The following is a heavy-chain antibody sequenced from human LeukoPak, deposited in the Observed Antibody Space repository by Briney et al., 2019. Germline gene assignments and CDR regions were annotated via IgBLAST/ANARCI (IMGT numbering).Heavy chain of an antibody. CDR1: GFTLSSYA. J-gene: IGHJ4*02. CDR3: ARGARWFDY. D-gene: IGHD4-23*01. V-gene: IGHV3-64*01. Sequence: QAGGSLRLSCAASGFTLSSYAMHWVRQAPGKGLEYVSAISSNGRSTYYANSVKGRFTISRDNSKNTLYLQMGSLRAEDMAVYYCARGARWFDYWGQGTPVTVSS. CDR2: ISSNGRST.